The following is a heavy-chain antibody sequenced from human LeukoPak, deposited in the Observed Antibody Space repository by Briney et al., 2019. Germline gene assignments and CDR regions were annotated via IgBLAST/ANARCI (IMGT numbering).Heavy chain of an antibody. Sequence: KSGGSLRLSCAASGFTFSSYSMNWVRQAPGRGLEWVSSISSSTSYIYYADSVKGRFTISRDNAKNSLYLQMNSLRAEDTAVYYCAKERGYSYGPLDYYYYMDVWGKGTTVTVSS. D-gene: IGHD5-18*01. CDR3: AKERGYSYGPLDYYYYMDV. CDR1: GFTFSSYS. CDR2: ISSSTSYI. V-gene: IGHV3-21*01. J-gene: IGHJ6*03.